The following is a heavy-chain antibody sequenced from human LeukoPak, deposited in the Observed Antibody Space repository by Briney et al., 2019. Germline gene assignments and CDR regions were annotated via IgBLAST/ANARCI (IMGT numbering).Heavy chain of an antibody. D-gene: IGHD4-17*01. V-gene: IGHV4-39*01. Sequence: PSETLSLTCTVSGGSISSSSYYWGWIRQPPGKGLEWIGSIYYRGSTYYNPSLKSRVTISVDTSKNQFSLKLSSVTAADTAVYYCATTVTTYYYYGMDVWGQGTTVTVSS. CDR2: IYYRGST. CDR1: GGSISSSSYY. CDR3: ATTVTTYYYYGMDV. J-gene: IGHJ6*02.